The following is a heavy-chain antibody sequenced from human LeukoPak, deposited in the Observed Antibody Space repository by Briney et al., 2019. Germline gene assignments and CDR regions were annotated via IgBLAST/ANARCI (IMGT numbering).Heavy chain of an antibody. CDR1: GYTFTSYD. CDR3: ARRLLWFGGYNWFDP. Sequence: ASVKVSCKASGYTFTSYDINWVRQATGQGREWMGWMNPNSGNTGYAQKFQGRVTMTRNTSISTAYMELSSLRSEDTAVYYCARRLLWFGGYNWFDPWGQGTLVTVSS. V-gene: IGHV1-8*01. D-gene: IGHD3-10*01. CDR2: MNPNSGNT. J-gene: IGHJ5*02.